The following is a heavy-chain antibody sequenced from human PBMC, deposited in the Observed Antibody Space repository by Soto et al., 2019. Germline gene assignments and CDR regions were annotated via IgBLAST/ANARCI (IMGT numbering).Heavy chain of an antibody. Sequence: QVQLVQSGAEVKKPGSSVKVSCKAPGGTFSSYAISWVRQAPGQGIEWMGGIIPIFGTAKYAQKFQGRVTITADEATGTGYMEQSSLRSEGTAVYDCARSEGGSSSLDLYYDDCYGMDVWGQGTTVTVS. CDR2: IIPIFGTA. CDR3: ARSEGGSSSLDLYYDDCYGMDV. CDR1: GGTFSSYA. D-gene: IGHD2-15*01. J-gene: IGHJ6*02. V-gene: IGHV1-69*01.